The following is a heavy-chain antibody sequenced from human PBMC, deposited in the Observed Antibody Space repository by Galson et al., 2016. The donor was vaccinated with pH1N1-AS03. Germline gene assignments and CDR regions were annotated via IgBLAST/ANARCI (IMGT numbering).Heavy chain of an antibody. V-gene: IGHV5-51*01. Sequence: QSGAEVKKPGESLKISCKGSGYSFTNYWIAWVRQLPGKGLEWMGIIYPADSDARYSPSFQGQVTISADTSNSTAYMQWSSLKAPDTAMYYCARHGAVRAFDYWGQGTPVTVSS. D-gene: IGHD3-10*01. CDR1: GYSFTNYW. J-gene: IGHJ4*02. CDR3: ARHGAVRAFDY. CDR2: IYPADSDA.